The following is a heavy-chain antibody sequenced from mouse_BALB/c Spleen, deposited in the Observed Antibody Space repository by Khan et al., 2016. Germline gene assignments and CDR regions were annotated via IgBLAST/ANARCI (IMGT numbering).Heavy chain of an antibody. D-gene: IGHD2-1*01. CDR3: TRNGIFYGTYDFDS. CDR1: GYTFSDYE. Sequence: QVQLKQSGAELVRPGASVTLSCKASGYTFSDYEMHWVKQTPVHGLQWIGSIDPETGGTAYNQKFKGQATLTAGRSSSTSYMELCSLTSEDSAVYYCTRNGIFYGTYDFDSWGQGTTLTVSS. V-gene: IGHV1-15*01. CDR2: IDPETGGT. J-gene: IGHJ2*01.